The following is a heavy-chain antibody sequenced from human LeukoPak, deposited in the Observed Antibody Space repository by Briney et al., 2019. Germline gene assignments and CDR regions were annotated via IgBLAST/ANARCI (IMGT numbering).Heavy chain of an antibody. J-gene: IGHJ4*02. CDR3: ARASSDSSGYEWFDY. Sequence: SETLSLTCTVSGGSVSSGGYYWSWIRQPPGKGLEWIGHVYYTGSTNFNPSLKSRVTISVDTSKNQFFLKLNSVAAADTAVYYCARASSDSSGYEWFDYWGQGTLVTVSS. CDR1: GGSVSSGGYY. CDR2: VYYTGST. V-gene: IGHV4-61*08. D-gene: IGHD3-22*01.